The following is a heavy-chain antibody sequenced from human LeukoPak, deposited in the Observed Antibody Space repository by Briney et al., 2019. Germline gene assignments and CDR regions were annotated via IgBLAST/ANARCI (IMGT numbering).Heavy chain of an antibody. J-gene: IGHJ4*02. D-gene: IGHD1-14*01. CDR1: GYTFTSYG. CDR2: INPSGGST. V-gene: IGHV1-46*01. CDR3: ARAWRMNQPYYFDY. Sequence: ASVTVSCKASGYTFTSYGISWVRQAPGQGLEWMGIINPSGGSTSYAQKFQGRVTMTRDTSTSTVYMGLSSLRSEDTAVYYCARAWRMNQPYYFDYWGQGTLVTVSS.